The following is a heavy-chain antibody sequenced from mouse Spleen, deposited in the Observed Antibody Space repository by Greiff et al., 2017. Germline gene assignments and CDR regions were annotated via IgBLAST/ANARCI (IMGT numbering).Heavy chain of an antibody. CDR2: IRNKANGYTT. V-gene: IGHV7-3*01. CDR3: ARSLITTVVAHFDY. Sequence: EVQLVESGGGLVQPGGSLSLSCAASGFTFTDYYMSWVRQPPGKALEWLGFIRNKANGYTTEYSASVKGRFTISRDNSQSILYLQMNALRAEDSATYYCARSLITTVVAHFDYWGQGTTLTVSS. D-gene: IGHD1-1*01. J-gene: IGHJ2*01. CDR1: GFTFTDYY.